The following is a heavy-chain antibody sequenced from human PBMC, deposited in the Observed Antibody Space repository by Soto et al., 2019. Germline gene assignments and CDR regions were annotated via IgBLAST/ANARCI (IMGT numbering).Heavy chain of an antibody. D-gene: IGHD6-13*01. Sequence: KPSETLSLTCTVSGGSISHYYWSWIRQHPGKGLEWIGYIYYSGSTYYNPSLKSRVTISVDTSKNQFSLKLSSVTAADTAVYYCAKHARGVAAAGTGFWFDPWGQGTLVTVSS. V-gene: IGHV4-59*06. CDR2: IYYSGST. J-gene: IGHJ5*02. CDR1: GGSISHYY. CDR3: AKHARGVAAAGTGFWFDP.